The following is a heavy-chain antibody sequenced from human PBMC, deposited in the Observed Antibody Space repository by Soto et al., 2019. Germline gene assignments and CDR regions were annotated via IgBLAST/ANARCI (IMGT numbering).Heavy chain of an antibody. Sequence: PGESLKISCKGSGFTFAIYWIGWVRQVPGKGLEWMGIIYPRDSDSTYNPSFQGQVTISADKSISTAYLQWSSLQASDTAVYYCARGSPSADLPYYYGMDVWGQGTTVTVSS. CDR3: ARGSPSADLPYYYGMDV. V-gene: IGHV5-51*01. D-gene: IGHD2-15*01. CDR1: GFTFAIYW. CDR2: IYPRDSDS. J-gene: IGHJ6*02.